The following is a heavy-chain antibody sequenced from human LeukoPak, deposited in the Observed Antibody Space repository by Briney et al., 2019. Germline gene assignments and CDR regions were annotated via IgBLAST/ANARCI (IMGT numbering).Heavy chain of an antibody. CDR1: GGSISGSSYY. CDR2: IYYSGST. J-gene: IGHJ3*02. V-gene: IGHV4-39*01. Sequence: SETLSLTCTVSGGSISGSSYYWGWIRQPPGKGLEWIGSIYYSGSTYYNPSLKSRVTISVDTSKNQFSLKLSSVTAADTAVYYCARLGSGSYYGDAFDIWGQGTMVTVSS. D-gene: IGHD1-26*01. CDR3: ARLGSGSYYGDAFDI.